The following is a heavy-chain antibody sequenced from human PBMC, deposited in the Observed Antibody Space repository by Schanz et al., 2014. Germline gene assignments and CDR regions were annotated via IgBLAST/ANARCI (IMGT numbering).Heavy chain of an antibody. J-gene: IGHJ4*02. CDR1: GFTFSGFW. Sequence: EVQLAESGGGLVQPGGSLRLSCAASGFTFSGFWMTWVRQAPGKGLEWVANIKKDGSEKYYVDSVKGRFTISRDNAKTSSRLLINSRSPESKAVYYCARGRVLDSGGQGTLVTVSS. CDR2: IKKDGSEK. D-gene: IGHD3-3*01. CDR3: ARGRVLDS. V-gene: IGHV3-7*01.